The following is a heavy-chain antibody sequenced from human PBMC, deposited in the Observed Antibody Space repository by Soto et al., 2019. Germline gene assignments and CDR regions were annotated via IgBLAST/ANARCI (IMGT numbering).Heavy chain of an antibody. D-gene: IGHD6-19*01. CDR3: VKSPIYSSGWYQFDY. CDR2: ISSNGGST. Sequence: VGSLRLSCSASGFTFSSYAMHWVRQAPGKGLEYVSAISSNGGSTYYADSVKGRFTISRDNSKNTLYLQMSSLRAEDTAVYYCVKSPIYSSGWYQFDYWGQGTLVTVSS. CDR1: GFTFSSYA. J-gene: IGHJ4*02. V-gene: IGHV3-64D*06.